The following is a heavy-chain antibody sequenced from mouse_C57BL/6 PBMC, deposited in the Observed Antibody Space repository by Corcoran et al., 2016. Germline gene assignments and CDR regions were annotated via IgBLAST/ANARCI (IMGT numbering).Heavy chain of an antibody. CDR2: INTYSGVP. Sequence: QIQLVQSGPELKKPGEKVKISCKASGYTFTTYGMSWVKQAPGKGLKWMGWINTYSGVPTYADDFKGRFAFSLETSASTAYLQINNLKNEDTATYFCARWSYYRNSYYAIDYWGQGTSVTVSS. D-gene: IGHD2-10*01. V-gene: IGHV9-3*01. CDR1: GYTFTTYG. J-gene: IGHJ4*01. CDR3: ARWSYYRNSYYAIDY.